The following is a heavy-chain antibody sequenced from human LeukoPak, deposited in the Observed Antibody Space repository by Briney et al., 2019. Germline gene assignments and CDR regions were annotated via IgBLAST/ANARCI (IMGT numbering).Heavy chain of an antibody. J-gene: IGHJ3*01. D-gene: IGHD3-9*01. Sequence: ASVKVSCKASGYTFTGYYMHWVRQAPGQGLEWMGWINPNIGDTNYAQKFQGRVTMTRDTSISTAYMELSRLRSDDTAVYYCARVDILTGSDAFDFWGQGTLATVSS. V-gene: IGHV1-2*02. CDR3: ARVDILTGSDAFDF. CDR2: INPNIGDT. CDR1: GYTFTGYY.